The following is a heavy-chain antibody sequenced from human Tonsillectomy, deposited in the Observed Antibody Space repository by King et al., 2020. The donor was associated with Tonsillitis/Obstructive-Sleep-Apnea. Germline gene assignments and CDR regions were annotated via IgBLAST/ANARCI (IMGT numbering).Heavy chain of an antibody. V-gene: IGHV4-34*01. CDR3: ARDPSITMIVLSDAFDI. Sequence: VQLQQWGAGLLKSSETLSLTCAVYGGSFSGYYWSWIRQPPGKGLEWIGEINHSGSTKYNPSHKSRVTISVDTSKNQFSLKLSSVTAADTAVYYCARDPSITMIVLSDAFDIWGQGTRVTVSS. CDR1: GGSFSGYY. J-gene: IGHJ3*02. CDR2: INHSGST. D-gene: IGHD3-22*01.